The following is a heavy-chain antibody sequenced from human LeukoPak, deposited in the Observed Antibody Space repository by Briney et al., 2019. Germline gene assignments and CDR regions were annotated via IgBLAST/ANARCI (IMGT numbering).Heavy chain of an antibody. J-gene: IGHJ3*02. V-gene: IGHV4-4*07. D-gene: IGHD3-22*01. CDR1: GGSISSYY. Sequence: SETLSLTCTVSGGSISSYYWSWIRQPAGKGLEWIGRIYTSGSTNYNPSLKSRVTMSVDTSKNQFSLKLSSVTAADTAVYYRARVYYDSSGYYRDAFDIWGQGTMVTVSS. CDR3: ARVYYDSSGYYRDAFDI. CDR2: IYTSGST.